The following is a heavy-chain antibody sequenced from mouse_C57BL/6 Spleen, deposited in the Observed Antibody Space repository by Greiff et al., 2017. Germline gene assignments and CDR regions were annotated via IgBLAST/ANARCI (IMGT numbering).Heavy chain of an antibody. D-gene: IGHD2-2*01. Sequence: QVQLKQPGAELVKPGASVKMSCKASGYTFTSYWITWVKQRPGQGLEWIGDIYPGSGSTNYNEKFKSKATLTVDTSSSTAYMQLSRLTSEDSAVYYCARGYDGDYYAMDYWGQGTSVTASS. CDR2: IYPGSGST. CDR3: ARGYDGDYYAMDY. J-gene: IGHJ4*01. V-gene: IGHV1-55*01. CDR1: GYTFTSYW.